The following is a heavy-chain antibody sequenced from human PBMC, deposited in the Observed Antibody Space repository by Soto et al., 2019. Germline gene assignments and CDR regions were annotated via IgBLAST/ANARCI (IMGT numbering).Heavy chain of an antibody. CDR2: ISGSGGST. J-gene: IGHJ4*01. V-gene: IGHV3-23*01. D-gene: IGHD3-22*01. CDR3: AKGRYYYDSSGYSDFDY. CDR1: GFTFSSYA. Sequence: PGGSLRLSCAASGFTFSSYAMSWVRQAPGKGLEWVSAISGSGGSTYYADSVKGRFTISRDNSKNTLYLQMNSLRAEDTAVYYCAKGRYYYDSSGYSDFDYWGQETLVTVSS.